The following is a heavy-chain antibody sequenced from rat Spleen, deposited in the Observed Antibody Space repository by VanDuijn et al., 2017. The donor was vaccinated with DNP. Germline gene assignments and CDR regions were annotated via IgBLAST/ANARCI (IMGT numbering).Heavy chain of an antibody. CDR3: TTHGSIATISTGAMDV. CDR1: GFTFSDYN. Sequence: EVQLVESGGGLVQPGRSLKLSCAASGFTFSDYNMAWVRQAPKKGLEWVATIIYDGSRTYYRDSLKGRFTISRDNAKSTLYLQMDSLRSEDTATYYCTTHGSIATISTGAMDVWGQGTSVTVSS. D-gene: IGHD1-2*01. V-gene: IGHV5S10*01. CDR2: IIYDGSRT. J-gene: IGHJ4*01.